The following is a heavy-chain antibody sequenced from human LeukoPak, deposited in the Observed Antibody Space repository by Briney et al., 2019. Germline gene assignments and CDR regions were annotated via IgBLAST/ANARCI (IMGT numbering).Heavy chain of an antibody. Sequence: PGGSLRLSCAASGFTFSSHAMSWVRQAPGKGLEWVSAISGSGGSTYYADSVKGRFTISRDNSKNTLYLQMNSLRAEDTAVYYCAKRRRYYYDSSGYYYGIDYWGQGTLVTVSS. CDR3: AKRRRYYYDSSGYYYGIDY. CDR2: ISGSGGST. V-gene: IGHV3-23*01. D-gene: IGHD3-22*01. J-gene: IGHJ4*02. CDR1: GFTFSSHA.